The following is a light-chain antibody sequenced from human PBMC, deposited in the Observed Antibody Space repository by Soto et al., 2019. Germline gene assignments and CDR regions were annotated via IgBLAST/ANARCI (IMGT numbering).Light chain of an antibody. CDR1: QSVGSF. V-gene: IGKV3-11*01. J-gene: IGKJ5*01. Sequence: EIVLTQSPATLSLSPGERATLSCRASQSVGSFLAWYQQKPGQAPRLLIYDTSIRATGIPARFSGSGSGTDFTRTISSLEPEDFAVYYCQQRNSWPPTFTFGQGTRLEIK. CDR3: QQRNSWPPTFT. CDR2: DTS.